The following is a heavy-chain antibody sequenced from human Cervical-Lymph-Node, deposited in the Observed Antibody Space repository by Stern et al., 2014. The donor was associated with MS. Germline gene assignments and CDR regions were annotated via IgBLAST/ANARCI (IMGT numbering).Heavy chain of an antibody. D-gene: IGHD3-22*01. CDR1: GFTFSSYG. V-gene: IGHV3-33*01. Sequence: QVQLVQSGGGVVQPGRSLRLSCAASGFTFSSYGMNWVRQAPGKGLEWVAVIWYDGSNKYYADSVKGRFTISRDNSKNTLYLQMNSLRAEDTAVYYCARRRITMIRGFDWFDPWGQGTLVTVSS. J-gene: IGHJ5*02. CDR3: ARRRITMIRGFDWFDP. CDR2: IWYDGSNK.